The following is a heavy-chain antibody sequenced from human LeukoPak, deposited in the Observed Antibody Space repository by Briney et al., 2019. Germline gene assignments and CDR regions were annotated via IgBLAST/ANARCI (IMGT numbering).Heavy chain of an antibody. J-gene: IGHJ4*02. CDR2: ISGSGGST. Sequence: PGESLRLSCAASGFTFSSYAMSWVRQAPGKGLEWVSAISGSGGSTYYADSVKGRFTISRDNSKNTLYLQMNSLRAEDTAVYYCAKYDAVAGTSFDYWGQGTLVTVSS. V-gene: IGHV3-23*01. D-gene: IGHD6-19*01. CDR1: GFTFSSYA. CDR3: AKYDAVAGTSFDY.